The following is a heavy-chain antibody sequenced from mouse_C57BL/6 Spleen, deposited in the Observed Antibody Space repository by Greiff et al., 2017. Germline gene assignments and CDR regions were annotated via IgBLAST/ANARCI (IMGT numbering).Heavy chain of an antibody. Sequence: VQGVESGAELVKPGASVKISCKASGYAFSSYWMNWVKQRPGKGLEWIGQIYPGDGDTNYNGKFKGKATLTADKSSSTAYMQLSSLTSEDSAVYFCARSEELSYAMDYWGQGTSVTVSS. CDR2: IYPGDGDT. CDR3: ARSEELSYAMDY. J-gene: IGHJ4*01. CDR1: GYAFSSYW. V-gene: IGHV1-80*01.